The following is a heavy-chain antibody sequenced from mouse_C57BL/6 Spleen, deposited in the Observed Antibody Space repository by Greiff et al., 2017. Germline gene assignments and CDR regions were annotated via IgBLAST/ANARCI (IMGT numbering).Heavy chain of an antibody. V-gene: IGHV3-6*01. J-gene: IGHJ2*01. CDR3: ARLTGPYFDC. CDR1: GYSITSGYY. Sequence: VQLKESGPGLVKPSQSLSLTCSVTGYSITSGYYRHWIRQFPGNKLEWMGYIHYDGCNNYNPSLKNRTSITRDTSKNQFFLKLNSVTTEDTATYYCARLTGPYFDCWGQGTTLTVSS. D-gene: IGHD4-1*01. CDR2: IHYDGCN.